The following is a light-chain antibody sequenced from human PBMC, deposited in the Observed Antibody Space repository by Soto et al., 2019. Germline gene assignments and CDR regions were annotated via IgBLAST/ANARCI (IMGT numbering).Light chain of an antibody. Sequence: DIQMTQSPSSLSASVGDRVTITCQASQDISNYLNWYQQKPGKAPKLLIYDASNLETGVPSRFSGSRSGTEFTFTISNLQPEDIATDYCQQYDNRPSITFGQGTRPEIK. CDR1: QDISNY. CDR2: DAS. CDR3: QQYDNRPSIT. V-gene: IGKV1-33*01. J-gene: IGKJ5*01.